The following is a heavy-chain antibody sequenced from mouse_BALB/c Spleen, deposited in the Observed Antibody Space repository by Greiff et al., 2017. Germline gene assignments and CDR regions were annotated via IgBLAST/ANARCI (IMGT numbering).Heavy chain of an antibody. V-gene: IGHV10-1*02. CDR1: GFTFNTYA. CDR3: VRHRALEVFDY. D-gene: IGHD3-1*01. CDR2: IRSKSNNYAT. Sequence: EVKLQESGGGLVQPKGSLKLSCAASGFTFNTYAMNWVRQAPGKGLEWVARIRSKSNNYATYYADSVKDRFTISRDDSQSMLYLQMNNLKTEDTAMYYCVRHRALEVFDYGGQGTTRTGSS. J-gene: IGHJ2*01.